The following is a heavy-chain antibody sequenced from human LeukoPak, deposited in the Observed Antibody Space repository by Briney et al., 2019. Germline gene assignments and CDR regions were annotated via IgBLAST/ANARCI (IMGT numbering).Heavy chain of an antibody. Sequence: SETLSLTYTVSGGSISSSNYYWSWIRQPAGKGLEWVGRVSVSGSTDYNASLRGRVTMSIDTSKNQFSLELRSVTAADTAVYYCVRDAHCYGSGSRNKAIDYWGQGTLVTVSS. CDR1: GGSISSSNYY. V-gene: IGHV4-61*02. CDR2: VSVSGST. D-gene: IGHD3-10*01. CDR3: VRDAHCYGSGSRNKAIDY. J-gene: IGHJ4*02.